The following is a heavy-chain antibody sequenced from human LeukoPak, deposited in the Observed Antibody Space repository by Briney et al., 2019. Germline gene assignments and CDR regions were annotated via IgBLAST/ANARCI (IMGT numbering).Heavy chain of an antibody. CDR3: ARSYCSSVSCPSRFDY. CDR1: GFTFSSYA. D-gene: IGHD2-2*01. Sequence: PGGSLRLSCAASGFTFSSYAMHWVRQAPGKGLEWVALIWFDGSNKYYADSVKGRFTVSRDNSKNTLFLQMNSLRAQDTAMYYCARSYCSSVSCPSRFDYWGQGTLVTVSA. J-gene: IGHJ4*02. CDR2: IWFDGSNK. V-gene: IGHV3-33*08.